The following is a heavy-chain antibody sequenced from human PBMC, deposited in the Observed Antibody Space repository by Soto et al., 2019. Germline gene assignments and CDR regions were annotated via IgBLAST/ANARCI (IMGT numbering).Heavy chain of an antibody. CDR1: GFTFSSYG. Sequence: QVQLVESGGGVVQPGRSLRLSCAASGFTFSSYGMHWVRQAPGKGLEWVAVISYDGSNKYYAESVKGRFTISRDNSKNTLYLPRNSLGAEDTAVYYCAKAQSRHGVFDYWGHGTLVTVSS. V-gene: IGHV3-30*18. CDR3: AKAQSRHGVFDY. J-gene: IGHJ4*01. D-gene: IGHD4-17*01. CDR2: ISYDGSNK.